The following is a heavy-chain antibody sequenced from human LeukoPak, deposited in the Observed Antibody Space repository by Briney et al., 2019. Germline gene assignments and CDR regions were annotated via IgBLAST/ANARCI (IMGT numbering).Heavy chain of an antibody. D-gene: IGHD4-17*01. CDR1: GGSISTSGYY. V-gene: IGHV4-39*01. CDR3: AGRRYGNQFDP. Sequence: SETLSLTCTVSGGSISTSGYYWGWIRHPPGKGLEWIGSIFYSGSTFYNPSLKSRVTISVDTSKNQFSLKLSSVTAADTAVYYCAGRRYGNQFDPWGQGTLVTVSS. J-gene: IGHJ5*02. CDR2: IFYSGST.